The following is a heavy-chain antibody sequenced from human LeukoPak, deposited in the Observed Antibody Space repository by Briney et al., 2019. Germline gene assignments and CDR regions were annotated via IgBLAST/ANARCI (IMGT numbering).Heavy chain of an antibody. CDR3: ARDHGTMVRGVIRPYYYYGMDV. J-gene: IGHJ6*02. CDR2: INPNSGGT. D-gene: IGHD3-10*01. V-gene: IGHV1-2*02. CDR1: GYTFTGYY. Sequence: GASVKVSCKASGYTFTGYYMHWVRQAPSQALKWMGWINPNSGGTNYAQKFQGRVTMTRDTSISTAYMELGRLRSDDTAVYYCARDHGTMVRGVIRPYYYYGMDVWGQGTTVTVSS.